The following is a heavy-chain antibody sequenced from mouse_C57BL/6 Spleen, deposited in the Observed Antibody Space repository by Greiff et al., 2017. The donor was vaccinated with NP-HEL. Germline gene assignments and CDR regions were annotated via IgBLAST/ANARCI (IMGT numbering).Heavy chain of an antibody. CDR3: ARSPYYYGSSYYAMDY. D-gene: IGHD1-1*01. Sequence: EVKLQESGPELVKPGASVKIPCKASGYTFTDYNMDWVKQSHGKSLEWIGDINPNNGGTIYNQKFKGKATLTVDKSSSTAYMELRSLTSEDTAVYYCARSPYYYGSSYYAMDYWGQGTSVTVSS. J-gene: IGHJ4*01. V-gene: IGHV1-18*01. CDR1: GYTFTDYN. CDR2: INPNNGGT.